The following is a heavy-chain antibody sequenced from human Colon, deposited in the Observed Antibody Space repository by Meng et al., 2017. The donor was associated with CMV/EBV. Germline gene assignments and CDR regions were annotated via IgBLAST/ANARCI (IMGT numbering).Heavy chain of an antibody. CDR3: ARGRGRGYGMDV. CDR1: GFSFSSSE. Sequence: GGSLRLSCAASGFSFSSSEMNWVRQAPGKGLEWVSYISSGGVTINYADSVKGRFTISRDNAKNSLYLQMNSLRAEDTAIYYCARGRGRGYGMDVWGKGKKVTVSS. CDR2: ISSGGVTI. D-gene: IGHD3-10*01. J-gene: IGHJ6*04. V-gene: IGHV3-48*03.